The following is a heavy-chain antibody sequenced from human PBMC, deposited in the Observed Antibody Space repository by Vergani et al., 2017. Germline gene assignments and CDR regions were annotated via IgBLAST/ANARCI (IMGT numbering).Heavy chain of an antibody. CDR2: IYPGDSDT. CDR1: GYSFTSYW. V-gene: IGHV5-51*01. Sequence: EVQLVQSGAEVKKPGESLKISCKGSGYSFTSYWIGWVRQMPGKGLEWMGIIYPGDSDTRYSPSFQGQVTISADKSISTAYLQWSSLKASDTAMYYCASSSTPVCSSTNQLRCDYYYGMDVWGQGTTVTVSS. J-gene: IGHJ6*02. CDR3: ASSSTPVCSSTNQLRCDYYYGMDV. D-gene: IGHD2-2*01.